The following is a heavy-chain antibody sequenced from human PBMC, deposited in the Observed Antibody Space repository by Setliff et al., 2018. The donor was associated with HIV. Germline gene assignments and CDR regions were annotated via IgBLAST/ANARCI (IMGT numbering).Heavy chain of an antibody. CDR3: ARSPERGYDSDWFDP. CDR1: GGSISSHY. CDR2: LSYSGST. J-gene: IGHJ5*02. V-gene: IGHV4-59*11. Sequence: SETLSLTCTVSGGSISSHYWTWIRQPPGKGLEWIGYLSYSGSTNYNPSLKSRVTISVDTSKNQFSLKLSSVTASDTAVYYCARSPERGYDSDWFDPWGQGTLVTVSS. D-gene: IGHD5-12*01.